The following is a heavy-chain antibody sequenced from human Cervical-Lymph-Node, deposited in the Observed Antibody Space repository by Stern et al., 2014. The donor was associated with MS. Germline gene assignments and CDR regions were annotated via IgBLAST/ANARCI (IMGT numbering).Heavy chain of an antibody. CDR3: ARRGWRSFGENYYYYGMDV. Sequence: QVQLQQWGAGLLKPSETLSLTCAVYGGSLSGYYWSWIRQPPGKGLNWIGEISHRGSANYKPSLKSRVTISLDTSKNQFSLKLTAVTAADTAVYYCARRGWRSFGENYYYYGMDVWGQGTTVTVSS. D-gene: IGHD3-10*01. V-gene: IGHV4-34*01. J-gene: IGHJ6*02. CDR2: ISHRGSA. CDR1: GGSLSGYY.